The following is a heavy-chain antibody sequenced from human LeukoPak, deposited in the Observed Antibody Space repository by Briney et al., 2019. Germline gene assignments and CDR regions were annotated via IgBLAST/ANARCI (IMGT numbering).Heavy chain of an antibody. CDR2: INHSGST. CDR1: GGSFSGYC. CDR3: ARGLRYDSSGYYRYYYYYYGMDV. J-gene: IGHJ6*02. V-gene: IGHV4-34*01. D-gene: IGHD3-22*01. Sequence: SETLSLTCAVYGGSFSGYCWSWIRQPPGKGLEWIGEINHSGSTNYNPSLKSRVTISVDTSKNQFSLKLSSVTAADTAVYYCARGLRYDSSGYYRYYYYYYGMDVWGQGTTVTVSS.